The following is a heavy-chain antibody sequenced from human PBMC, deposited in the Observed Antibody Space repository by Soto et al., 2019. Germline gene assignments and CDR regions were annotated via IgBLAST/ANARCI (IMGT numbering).Heavy chain of an antibody. Sequence: SETLSLTCTVSGGSISSYYWSWIRQPAGKGLEWIGRIYTSGSTNYNPSLKSRVTMSVDTSKNQFSLKLSSVTAADTAVYYCARDDGHYDSSGYYLFGYGMDVWGQGTTVTVSS. CDR1: GGSISSYY. CDR2: IYTSGST. D-gene: IGHD3-22*01. J-gene: IGHJ6*02. V-gene: IGHV4-4*07. CDR3: ARDDGHYDSSGYYLFGYGMDV.